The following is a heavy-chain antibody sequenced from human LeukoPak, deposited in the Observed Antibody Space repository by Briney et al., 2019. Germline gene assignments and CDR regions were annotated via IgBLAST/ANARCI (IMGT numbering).Heavy chain of an antibody. V-gene: IGHV1-58*01. D-gene: IGHD2-15*01. J-gene: IGHJ6*02. CDR3: AAVYCSGGSCYSGPYGMDV. Sequence: SVKVSCKASGFTFTSSAVRWVRQARGQRLEWIGWIVVGSGNTNYAQKFQERVTITRDMSTSTAYMELSSLRSEDTAVYYCAAVYCSGGSCYSGPYGMDVWGQGTTVTVSS. CDR1: GFTFTSSA. CDR2: IVVGSGNT.